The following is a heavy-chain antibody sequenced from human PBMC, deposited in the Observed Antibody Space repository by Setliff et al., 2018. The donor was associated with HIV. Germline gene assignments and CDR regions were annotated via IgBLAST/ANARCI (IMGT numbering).Heavy chain of an antibody. D-gene: IGHD6-6*01. CDR3: ARDRGAARPVYMDV. CDR1: GYTFTSYG. Sequence: ASVKVSCKASGYTFTSYGISWVRQAPGQGLEWMGWISAYNGNTNYAQKLEGRVTMTIDTSTSTAYMELRSLRSDDTAVYYCARDRGAARPVYMDVWGKGTTVTVSS. CDR2: ISAYNGNT. J-gene: IGHJ6*03. V-gene: IGHV1-18*01.